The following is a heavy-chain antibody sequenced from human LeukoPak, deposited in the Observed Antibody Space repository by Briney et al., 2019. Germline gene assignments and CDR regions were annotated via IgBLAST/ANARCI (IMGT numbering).Heavy chain of an antibody. Sequence: ASVKVSCKASGYTFTSYGVSWVRQAPGQGLEWMGWISGYNGNTNYAQKLQGRVTMTTDTSTSTAYMELSRPRSDDTAVYYCARDPRDIVVVVAATHVKNYYYYYMDVWGKGTTVTISS. J-gene: IGHJ6*03. CDR3: ARDPRDIVVVVAATHVKNYYYYYMDV. V-gene: IGHV1-18*01. CDR2: ISGYNGNT. D-gene: IGHD2-15*01. CDR1: GYTFTSYG.